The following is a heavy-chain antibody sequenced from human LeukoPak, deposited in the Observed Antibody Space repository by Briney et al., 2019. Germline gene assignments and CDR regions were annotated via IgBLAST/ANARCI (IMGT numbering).Heavy chain of an antibody. V-gene: IGHV4-4*07. CDR1: GGSISSYY. CDR3: ARESLGSGWSPYYFDY. CDR2: IYTSGST. J-gene: IGHJ4*02. Sequence: SETLSLTCTVSGGSISSYYWSWIRQPAGKGLEWIGRIYTSGSTNYNPSLKSRVTMSVDTSKNQFSLKLSSATAADTAVYYCARESLGSGWSPYYFDYWGQGTLVTVSS. D-gene: IGHD6-19*01.